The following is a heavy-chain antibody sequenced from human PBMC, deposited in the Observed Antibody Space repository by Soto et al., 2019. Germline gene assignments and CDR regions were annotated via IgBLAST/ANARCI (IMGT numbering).Heavy chain of an antibody. V-gene: IGHV3-9*01. CDR1: GFTFDDYA. J-gene: IGHJ4*02. Sequence: EVQLVESGGGLVQPGRSLRLSCAASGFTFDDYAMHWVRQAPGKGLEWVSGISWNSGSIGYADSVKGRFTISRDNAKNSLYLQMNSLRAEDTALYYCAKDMSVTGTTCSGYWGQGTLVTVSS. D-gene: IGHD1-20*01. CDR2: ISWNSGSI. CDR3: AKDMSVTGTTCSGY.